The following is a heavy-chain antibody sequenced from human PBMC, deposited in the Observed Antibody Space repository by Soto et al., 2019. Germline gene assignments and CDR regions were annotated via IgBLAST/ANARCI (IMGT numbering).Heavy chain of an antibody. CDR3: ARGGEMATINWYFDL. CDR1: GGSISSSSYY. Sequence: QLQLQESGPGLVKPSETLSLTCTVSGGSISSSSYYWGWIRQPPGKGPEWIGSIYYSGSTYYNPSLTSRVTISVDTSKNQFSLKLSSVTAADTAVYYCARGGEMATINWYFDLWGRGTLVTVSS. D-gene: IGHD5-12*01. CDR2: IYYSGST. V-gene: IGHV4-39*01. J-gene: IGHJ2*01.